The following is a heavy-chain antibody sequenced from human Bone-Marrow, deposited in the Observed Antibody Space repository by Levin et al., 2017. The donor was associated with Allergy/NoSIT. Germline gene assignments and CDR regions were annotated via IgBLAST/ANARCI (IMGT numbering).Heavy chain of an antibody. CDR2: IHYSGST. J-gene: IGHJ3*01. CDR3: ARDLEVRDGSGSYYSSDAFDF. CDR1: GGSISSGDYY. V-gene: IGHV4-30-4*01. Sequence: SETLSLTCTVSGGSISSGDYYWSWIRQPPGKGLEWIGYIHYSGSTYYTPSLQSRLTISVDTAKNQFSLKLSSVTAADSAVYYCARDLEVRDGSGSYYSSDAFDFWGQGTKVIVPS. D-gene: IGHD3-10*01.